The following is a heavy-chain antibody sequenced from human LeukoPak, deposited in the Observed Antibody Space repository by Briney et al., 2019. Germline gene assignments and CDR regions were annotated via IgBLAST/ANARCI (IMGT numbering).Heavy chain of an antibody. D-gene: IGHD3-9*01. CDR3: ATDSQTDYDILTGPFDY. V-gene: IGHV3-23*01. J-gene: IGHJ4*02. CDR2: ISGSGGST. CDR1: GFTFSSYA. Sequence: GGSLRLSCAASGFTFSSYAMSWVRQAPGKGLEWVSAISGSGGSTYYADSVKGRFTISRDNSKNTLYLQMNSLRAEDTAVYYCATDSQTDYDILTGPFDYWGQGTLVTVSS.